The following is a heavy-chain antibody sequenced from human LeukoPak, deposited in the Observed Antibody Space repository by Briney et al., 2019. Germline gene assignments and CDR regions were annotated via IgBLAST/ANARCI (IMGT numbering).Heavy chain of an antibody. V-gene: IGHV3-30*18. D-gene: IGHD6-19*01. CDR1: GFTFSSYS. Sequence: GGSLRLSCAASGFTFSSYSMNWVRQAPGKGLEWVAVISYDGSKQYYADSVKGRFTIPRDNSKNTLYLQMNSLRPEDTAVFYCAKERYGSGWAAGDYWGQGTLVTVFS. CDR3: AKERYGSGWAAGDY. CDR2: ISYDGSKQ. J-gene: IGHJ4*02.